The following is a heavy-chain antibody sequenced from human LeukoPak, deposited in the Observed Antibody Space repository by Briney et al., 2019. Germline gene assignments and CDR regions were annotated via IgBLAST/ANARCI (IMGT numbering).Heavy chain of an antibody. V-gene: IGHV4-4*07. CDR2: IYNSGTT. Sequence: TASETLSLTCTVSGGSFSSYYWTWIRQPAGKGLEWIGRIYNSGTTNYGPSLESRVTMSLDTSKNRFSLSLSSVTAADTAVYYCARDRLGATGHWRIDVWGRGTLVTVSS. CDR1: GGSFSSYY. CDR3: ARDRLGATGHWRIDV. D-gene: IGHD1-26*01. J-gene: IGHJ2*01.